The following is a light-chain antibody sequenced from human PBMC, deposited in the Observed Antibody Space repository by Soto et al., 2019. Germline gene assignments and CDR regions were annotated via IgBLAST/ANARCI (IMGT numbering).Light chain of an antibody. V-gene: IGLV2-14*01. CDR1: SSDVGGYNY. CDR3: AAWDDSLNGVI. Sequence: QSGLTQPASVSGSPGQSITISCTGTSSDVGGYNYVSWYQQHPGKAPKLMIYEVSNRPSGVSNRFSGSKSGNTASLTISGLQAEDEADYYCAAWDDSLNGVIFGGGTKVTVL. J-gene: IGLJ2*01. CDR2: EVS.